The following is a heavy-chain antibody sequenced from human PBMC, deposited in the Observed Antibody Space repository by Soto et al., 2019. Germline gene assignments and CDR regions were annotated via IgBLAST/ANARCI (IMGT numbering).Heavy chain of an antibody. J-gene: IGHJ5*02. V-gene: IGHV4-34*01. Sequence: SETLSLTCAVYGGSFSGYYWSWIRQPPGKGLEWIGEINHSGSTNYNPSLKSRVTISVDTSKNQFSLKLSSLTAADTAVYYCATQEVGGSYVYTFDPWGQGTLVTVSS. CDR3: ATQEVGGSYVYTFDP. D-gene: IGHD1-26*01. CDR2: INHSGST. CDR1: GGSFSGYY.